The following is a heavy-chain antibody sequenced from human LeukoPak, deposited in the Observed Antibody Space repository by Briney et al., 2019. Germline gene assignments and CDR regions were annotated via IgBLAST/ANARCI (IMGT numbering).Heavy chain of an antibody. D-gene: IGHD6-19*01. Sequence: SETLSLTCAVYGGSFSGYYWSWIRQPPGKGLEWIGEINHSGSTNYNPSLKSRVTISVDTSKNQFSLKLSSVTAADTAVYYCAGKRIAVAGIYWFDPWGQGTLVTVSS. CDR1: GGSFSGYY. J-gene: IGHJ5*02. V-gene: IGHV4-34*01. CDR3: AGKRIAVAGIYWFDP. CDR2: INHSGST.